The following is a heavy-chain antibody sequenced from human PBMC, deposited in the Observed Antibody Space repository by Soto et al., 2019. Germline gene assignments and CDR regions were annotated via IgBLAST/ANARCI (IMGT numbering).Heavy chain of an antibody. J-gene: IGHJ4*02. CDR3: ARDQRYRSSFFDS. V-gene: IGHV1-18*04. CDR2: ISAYNGNT. CDR1: GYAFSDHG. D-gene: IGHD6-6*01. Sequence: QVRLVLSGDELKKPGASMKVSCKASGYAFSDHGISWVRQAPGQGLEWIGWISAYNGNTNYAHKFQGRVTVTTDASTATAYMEVRSLTSDDTSVYYCARDQRYRSSFFDSWSQGTLITVSS.